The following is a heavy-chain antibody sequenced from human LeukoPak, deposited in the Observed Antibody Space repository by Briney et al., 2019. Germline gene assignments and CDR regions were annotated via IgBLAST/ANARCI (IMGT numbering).Heavy chain of an antibody. D-gene: IGHD3-22*01. J-gene: IGHJ4*02. Sequence: PSETLSLTCTVSGGSISSYYWSWIRQPAGKGLEWIGRIYSSGSTNYNPSLKSRVTISVDTSKNQFSLKLSSVTAADTAVYYCARTGSWDSSGYFDYWGQGTLVTVSS. CDR2: IYSSGST. CDR3: ARTGSWDSSGYFDY. CDR1: GGSISSYY. V-gene: IGHV4-4*07.